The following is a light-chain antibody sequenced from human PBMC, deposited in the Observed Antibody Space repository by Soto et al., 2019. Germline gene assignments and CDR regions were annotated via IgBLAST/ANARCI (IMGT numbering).Light chain of an antibody. Sequence: GDRVTITCRASQSFSSWLAWYQQKPGKAPKLLIYDASSLQIGVPSRFSGSGSGTEFTLTISSLQPDDFATYYCQQYNSFPTFGQGTKVDIK. CDR1: QSFSSW. V-gene: IGKV1-5*01. CDR3: QQYNSFPT. J-gene: IGKJ1*01. CDR2: DAS.